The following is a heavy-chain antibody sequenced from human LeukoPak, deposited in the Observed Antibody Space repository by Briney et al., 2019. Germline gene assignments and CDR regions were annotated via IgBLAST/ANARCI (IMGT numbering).Heavy chain of an antibody. J-gene: IGHJ4*02. CDR1: SGSINNYY. Sequence: SETLSLTCTVSSGSINNYYWSWIRQPPGKGLEGIGYIYYSGSTNYNPSLKSRVPIAIDTSKMQFSLKLTSVTAADTAVYYCARRYCPNGICYFDYWGQGTLVTVSS. CDR3: ARRYCPNGICYFDY. V-gene: IGHV4-59*01. CDR2: IYYSGST. D-gene: IGHD2-8*01.